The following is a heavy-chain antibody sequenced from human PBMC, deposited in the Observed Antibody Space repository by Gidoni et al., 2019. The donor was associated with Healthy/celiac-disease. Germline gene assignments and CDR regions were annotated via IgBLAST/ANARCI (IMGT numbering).Heavy chain of an antibody. V-gene: IGHV3-21*01. J-gene: IGHJ6*02. CDR3: ARDGTGEDYYYYGMDV. Sequence: EVQLVESGGGLVKPGGYLRLSCAASGFTFSSYSMNWVRQAPGKGLEVVSAISSSSSYIYYADSVKGRFTISRDNAKNSLYLQMNSLRAEDTAVYYCARDGTGEDYYYYGMDVWGQGTTVTVSS. CDR2: ISSSSSYI. D-gene: IGHD7-27*01. CDR1: GFTFSSYS.